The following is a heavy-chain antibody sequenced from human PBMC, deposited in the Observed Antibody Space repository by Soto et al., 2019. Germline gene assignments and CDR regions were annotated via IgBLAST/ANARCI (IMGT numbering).Heavy chain of an antibody. CDR3: ARTGDGHHDFLDY. CDR1: GFTFSSYW. CDR2: INQDGNED. Sequence: PEGSLRLSCAASGFTFSSYWMNWVRQAPGKGLEWVANINQDGNEDNLLDSVKGRFTISRDNAKNSLFLQMNSLRVDDTAVYYCARTGDGHHDFLDYWGQGALVTVSS. V-gene: IGHV3-7*01. D-gene: IGHD1-1*01. J-gene: IGHJ4*02.